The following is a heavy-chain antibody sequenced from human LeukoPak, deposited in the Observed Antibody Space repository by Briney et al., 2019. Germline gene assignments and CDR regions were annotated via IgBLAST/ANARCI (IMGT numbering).Heavy chain of an antibody. V-gene: IGHV3-23*01. CDR3: AKGRYESSGFNWAA. D-gene: IGHD3-22*01. CDR2: ISGSGGST. CDR1: GFTFDYYW. Sequence: GGSLRLSCAASGFTFDYYWMHWVRQAPGKGLEWVSAISGSGGSTYYADSVKGRFTISRDNSKNTLYLQMNSLRAEDTAVYYCAKGRYESSGFNWAAWGQGTLVTVSS. J-gene: IGHJ4*02.